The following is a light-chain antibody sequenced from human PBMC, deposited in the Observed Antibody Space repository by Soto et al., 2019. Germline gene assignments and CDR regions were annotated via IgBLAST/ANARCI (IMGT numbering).Light chain of an antibody. CDR3: VSFTTSRSYV. V-gene: IGLV2-14*03. J-gene: IGLJ1*01. CDR2: DVA. CDR1: SSDIGGSDH. Sequence: QSALTQPASVSDSPGQSITISCTGTSSDIGGSDHVSWYRQYPGEAPKRIIYDVANRPSGVSQRFSGSKSGNTASLIISGLQREDEADYYCVSFTTSRSYVFGTGTKLTVL.